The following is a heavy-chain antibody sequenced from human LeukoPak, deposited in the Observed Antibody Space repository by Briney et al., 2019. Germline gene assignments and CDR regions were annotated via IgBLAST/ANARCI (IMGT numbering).Heavy chain of an antibody. J-gene: IGHJ4*02. Sequence: GGSLRLSCAASGFTFSNHWMSWVRQAPRKGLEWVASITPDGRGGYYMDSVKGRFTISRDNAENSLYLQMNSLGAEDTAVYYCARLMGTETTYDYWGQGTLVTVSS. CDR2: ITPDGRGG. V-gene: IGHV3-7*01. CDR1: GFTFSNHW. CDR3: ARLMGTETTYDY. D-gene: IGHD1-7*01.